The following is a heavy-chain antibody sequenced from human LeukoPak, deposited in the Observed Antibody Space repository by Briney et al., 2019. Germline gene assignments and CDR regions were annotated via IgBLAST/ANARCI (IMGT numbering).Heavy chain of an antibody. CDR2: ISYDGSNK. CDR1: GFTFSSYA. V-gene: IGHV3-30*04. J-gene: IGHJ4*02. D-gene: IGHD3-3*01. Sequence: GGSLRLSCAASGFTFSSYAMHWVRQAPGKGLEWVAVISYDGSNKYYADSVKGRFTISRDNSKNTLYLQMNSLRAEDTAVYYCARDPPRSDFWSGKGENYFDSWGQGTLVTVSS. CDR3: ARDPPRSDFWSGKGENYFDS.